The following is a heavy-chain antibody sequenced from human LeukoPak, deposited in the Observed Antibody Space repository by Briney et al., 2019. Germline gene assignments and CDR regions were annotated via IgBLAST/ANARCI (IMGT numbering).Heavy chain of an antibody. CDR3: ATGVVVVPAAIAVLFDY. J-gene: IGHJ4*02. V-gene: IGHV1-24*01. D-gene: IGHD2-2*01. CDR1: GYTLTELS. CDR2: FDPEDGET. Sequence: ASVKVSCKVSGYTLTELSMHWERQAHGQVLEWMGGFDPEDGETIYAQKFQGRVTMTEDTSTDTAYMELSSLRSEDTAVYYCATGVVVVPAAIAVLFDYWGQGTLVTVSS.